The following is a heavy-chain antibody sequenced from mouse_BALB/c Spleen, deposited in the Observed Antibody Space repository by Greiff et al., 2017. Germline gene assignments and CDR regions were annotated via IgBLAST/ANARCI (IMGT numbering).Heavy chain of an antibody. V-gene: IGHV5-6*01. D-gene: IGHD2-3*01. CDR3: ADDGSYYAMDY. J-gene: IGHJ4*01. CDR2: ISSGGSYT. Sequence: DVHLVESGGDLVKPGGSLKLSCAASGFTFSSYGMSWVRQTPDKRLEWVATISSGGSYTYYPDSVKGRFTISRDNAKNTLYLQMSSLKSEDTAMYYCADDGSYYAMDYWGQGTSVTVSS. CDR1: GFTFSSYG.